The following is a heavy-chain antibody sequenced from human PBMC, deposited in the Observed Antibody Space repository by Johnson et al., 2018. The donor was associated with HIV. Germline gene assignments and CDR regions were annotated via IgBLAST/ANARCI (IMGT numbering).Heavy chain of an antibody. CDR2: IWHDGRDV. Sequence: QVQLVESGGGLVQPGGSLRLSCAASGFTFSSYGIHWVRQAPGKGLEWVAFIWHDGRDVYYADSVKGRFPVSRDNSKNAVYLQMNSLGAGDTAVYYCAKDQHGPLVPTVMRDDAFDIWGQGTMVTVSS. D-gene: IGHD5-12*01. CDR1: GFTFSSYG. J-gene: IGHJ3*02. CDR3: AKDQHGPLVPTVMRDDAFDI. V-gene: IGHV3-33*03.